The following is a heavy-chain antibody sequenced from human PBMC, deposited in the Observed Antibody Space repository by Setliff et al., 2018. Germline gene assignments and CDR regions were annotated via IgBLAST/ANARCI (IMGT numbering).Heavy chain of an antibody. J-gene: IGHJ4*02. V-gene: IGHV4-34*01. CDR3: AREGGGSGWTPDS. CDR1: GGSFSDSY. D-gene: IGHD6-19*01. Sequence: SETLSLTCAVYGGSFSDSYWSWIRQPPGKGLEWIGDINYLGNTNYNPSFQSRVTMSVDRSKNQFSLNLRAMTAADTAVYYCAREGGGSGWTPDSWGQGTLVTVS. CDR2: INYLGNT.